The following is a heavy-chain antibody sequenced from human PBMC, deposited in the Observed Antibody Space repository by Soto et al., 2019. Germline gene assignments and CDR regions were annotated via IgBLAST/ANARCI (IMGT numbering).Heavy chain of an antibody. CDR3: ARYHYYYDSSGYHYYFDY. J-gene: IGHJ4*02. D-gene: IGHD3-22*01. CDR1: GGSISSSNW. V-gene: IGHV4-4*02. Sequence: SETLSLTCAVSGGSISSSNWWSWVRQPPGKGLEWIGEIYHSGSTNYNPSLKSRATISVDKSKNQFSLKLSSVTAADTAVYYCARYHYYYDSSGYHYYFDYWGQGTLVTVSS. CDR2: IYHSGST.